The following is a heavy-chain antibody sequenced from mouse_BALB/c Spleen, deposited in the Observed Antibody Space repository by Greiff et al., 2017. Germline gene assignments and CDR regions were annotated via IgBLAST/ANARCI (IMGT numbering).Heavy chain of an antibody. J-gene: IGHJ4*01. V-gene: IGHV5-12-1*01. CDR1: GFAFSSYD. CDR2: ISSGGGST. D-gene: IGHD2-2*01. CDR3: ARHRGYPYAMDY. Sequence: EVKVVESGGDLVKPGGSLKLSCAASGFAFSSYDMSWVRQTPEKRLEWVAYISSGGGSTYYPDTVKGRFTISRDNAKNTLYLQMSSLKSEDTAMYYCARHRGYPYAMDYWGQGTSVTVSS.